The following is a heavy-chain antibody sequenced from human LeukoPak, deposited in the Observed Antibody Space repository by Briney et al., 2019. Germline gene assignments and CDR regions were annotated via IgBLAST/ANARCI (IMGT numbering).Heavy chain of an antibody. Sequence: SETLSLTCTVSGGSISSGSYYWTWVRQPPGKGLEWIGSIYYTGSTYYNPSLKSRVTISVDTSKNQFSLKLTSVTAADTAVYYCARGTAMVIMGIDYWGQGTLVTVSS. J-gene: IGHJ4*02. V-gene: IGHV4-39*07. CDR1: GGSISSGSYY. CDR2: IYYTGST. D-gene: IGHD5-18*01. CDR3: ARGTAMVIMGIDY.